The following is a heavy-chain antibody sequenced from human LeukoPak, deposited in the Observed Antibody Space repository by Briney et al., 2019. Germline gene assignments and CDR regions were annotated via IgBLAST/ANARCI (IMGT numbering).Heavy chain of an antibody. D-gene: IGHD3-22*01. CDR3: AKRGVVIRVILVGFHKEAYYFDS. J-gene: IGHJ4*02. CDR1: GITLSNYG. V-gene: IGHV3-23*01. CDR2: ISDTGGRT. Sequence: EGSPRLSCAVSGITLSNYGMTWVRQAPGKGLEWVAGISDTGGRTNYADSVKGRFTISRDNPKNTLYLQMNSLRAEDTAVYFCAKRGVVIRVILVGFHKEAYYFDSWGQGALVTVSS.